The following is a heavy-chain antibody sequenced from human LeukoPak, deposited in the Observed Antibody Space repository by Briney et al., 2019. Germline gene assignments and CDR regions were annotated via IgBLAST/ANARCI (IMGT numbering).Heavy chain of an antibody. CDR2: ISNDGRNI. J-gene: IGHJ4*02. D-gene: IGHD3-16*01. Sequence: GGSLRLSCTTSRFIFRTYWMHWVRRDPGKGLVWVSRISNDGRNINYADSVKGRFTISRDNAKNTLYLQMNSLRAKDTAMYYCTRDNREWGSVFDYWGQGALVTVSS. CDR1: RFIFRTYW. CDR3: TRDNREWGSVFDY. V-gene: IGHV3-74*01.